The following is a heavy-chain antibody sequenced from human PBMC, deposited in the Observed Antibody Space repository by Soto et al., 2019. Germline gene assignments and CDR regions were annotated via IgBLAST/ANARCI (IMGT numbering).Heavy chain of an antibody. CDR3: AREGRITMVRGVNWFDP. Sequence: SVKVSCKASGYTFTSYAMHWVRQAPGQRLEWMGWINAGNGNTKYSQKFQGRVTITRDTSASTAYMELSSLRSEDTAVYYCAREGRITMVRGVNWFDPWGKGTLVTVSS. D-gene: IGHD3-10*01. J-gene: IGHJ5*02. V-gene: IGHV1-3*01. CDR1: GYTFTSYA. CDR2: INAGNGNT.